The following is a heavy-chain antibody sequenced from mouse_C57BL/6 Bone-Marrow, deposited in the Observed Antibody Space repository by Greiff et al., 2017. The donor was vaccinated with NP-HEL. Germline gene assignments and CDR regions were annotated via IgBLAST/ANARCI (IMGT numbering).Heavy chain of an antibody. D-gene: IGHD2-3*01. J-gene: IGHJ3*01. CDR2: IYPGDGDT. V-gene: IGHV1-82*01. Sequence: QVQLHQSGPELVKPGASVKISCKASGYAFSSSWMNWVKQRPGKGLEWIGRIYPGDGDTNYNGKFKGKATLTADKSSSTAYMQLSSLTSEDSAVYFCARGWFLFAYWGQGTLVTVSA. CDR3: ARGWFLFAY. CDR1: GYAFSSSW.